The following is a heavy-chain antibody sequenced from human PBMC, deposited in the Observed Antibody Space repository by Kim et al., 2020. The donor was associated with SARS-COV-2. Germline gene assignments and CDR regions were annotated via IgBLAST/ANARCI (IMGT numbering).Heavy chain of an antibody. V-gene: IGHV4-34*01. Sequence: TPSLKSRLTISVDTAKNQFSRKLSSVTAADTAVYYWARGAIFGGAYGDYWGQGTLVTVSS. CDR3: ARGAIFGGAYGDY. D-gene: IGHD3-3*01. J-gene: IGHJ4*02.